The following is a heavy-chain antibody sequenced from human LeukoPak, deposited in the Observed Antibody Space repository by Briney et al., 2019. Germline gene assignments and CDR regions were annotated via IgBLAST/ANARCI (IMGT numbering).Heavy chain of an antibody. CDR2: ISYDGSNK. CDR3: AKTYDSSGYYSRPLDY. D-gene: IGHD3-22*01. J-gene: IGHJ4*02. Sequence: GGSLRLSCAASGFTFSSYGMHWVRQAPGKGLEWVAVISYDGSNKYYADSVKGRFTISRGNSKNTLYLQMNSLRAEDTAVYYCAKTYDSSGYYSRPLDYWGQGTLVTVSS. V-gene: IGHV3-30*18. CDR1: GFTFSSYG.